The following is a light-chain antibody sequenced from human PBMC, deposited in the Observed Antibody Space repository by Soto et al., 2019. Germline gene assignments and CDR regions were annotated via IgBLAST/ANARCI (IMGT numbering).Light chain of an antibody. CDR2: EVS. CDR3: SSHTSSTTLV. Sequence: QSALTQPPSVSGSPGQSVTISCTGTSSDVGLYNRVSWYQQPPGTAPKLMIYEVSNRPSGVPDRFSGSKSGNTASLTISGLQTEDEADYYCSSHTSSTTLVFGGGTKLTVL. CDR1: SSDVGLYNR. V-gene: IGLV2-18*02. J-gene: IGLJ2*01.